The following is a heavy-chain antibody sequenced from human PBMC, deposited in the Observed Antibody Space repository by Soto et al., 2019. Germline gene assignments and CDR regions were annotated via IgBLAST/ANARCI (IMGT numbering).Heavy chain of an antibody. V-gene: IGHV3-23*01. Sequence: EVQLLESGGGLVQPGGSLRLSCAASGFTFSSYAMSWVRQAPGKGLEWVAAISGSGGSTYYADSVKGRFTISRDIPKKSLYLKLNILRAEYWAVFFCGKDRGYCSRGSFSPANFGFWGQGPLVTVSS. J-gene: IGHJ4*02. D-gene: IGHD2-15*01. CDR3: GKDRGYCSRGSFSPANFGF. CDR1: GFTFSSYA. CDR2: ISGSGGST.